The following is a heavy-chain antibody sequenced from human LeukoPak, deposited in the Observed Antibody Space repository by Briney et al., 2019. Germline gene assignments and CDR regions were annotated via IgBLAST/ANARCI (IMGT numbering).Heavy chain of an antibody. J-gene: IGHJ4*02. D-gene: IGHD3-9*01. Sequence: SETLSLTCAVSGYSISSGYYWGWIRQPPGKGLEWIGSTYHGGTIYYKPSLKSRVTISADTSRNQFSLKLSSVTAADTAVYYCASRNYDILIGPPDDYWGQGILVTVSS. CDR1: GYSISSGYY. CDR3: ASRNYDILIGPPDDY. CDR2: TYHGGTI. V-gene: IGHV4-38-2*01.